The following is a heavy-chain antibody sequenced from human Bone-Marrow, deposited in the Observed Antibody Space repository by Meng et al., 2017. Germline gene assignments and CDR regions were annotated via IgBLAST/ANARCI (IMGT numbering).Heavy chain of an antibody. CDR3: ARAGYYSSSWYPNFDY. Sequence: LRLSCAVYGGSFSGYYWSWIRQPPGKGLEWIGEINHSGSTNYNPSLKTRVTISVDTSKNQFSLKLSSVTAADTAVYYCARAGYYSSSWYPNFDYWGQGTLVTVSS. D-gene: IGHD6-13*01. V-gene: IGHV4-34*01. CDR1: GGSFSGYY. J-gene: IGHJ4*02. CDR2: INHSGST.